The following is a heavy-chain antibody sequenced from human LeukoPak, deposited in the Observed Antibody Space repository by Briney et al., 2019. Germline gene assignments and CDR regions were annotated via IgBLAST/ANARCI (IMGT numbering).Heavy chain of an antibody. CDR1: GFTSSSYG. CDR3: AREDNPLWFDP. Sequence: GGSLRLSCAASGFTSSSYGMHWVRQAPGKGLEWLAVISYDGSIRYYADSVKGRFTISRDNSNNTLHLQMNSLRAEDTALYYCAREDNPLWFDPWGQGTLVTVSS. D-gene: IGHD1-1*01. J-gene: IGHJ5*02. CDR2: ISYDGSIR. V-gene: IGHV3-30*03.